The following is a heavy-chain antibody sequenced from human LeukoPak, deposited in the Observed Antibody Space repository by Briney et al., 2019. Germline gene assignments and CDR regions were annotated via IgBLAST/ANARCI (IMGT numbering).Heavy chain of an antibody. Sequence: SETLSLTCAVYGGSFSGYYWSWIRQPPGKGLEWIGEINHSGSTNYNPSLKSRVTISVDTSKNQFSLKLSSVTAADTAVYYCARSRGYYFLYFDYWDQGTLVTVSS. CDR1: GGSFSGYY. J-gene: IGHJ4*02. D-gene: IGHD3-22*01. CDR2: INHSGST. V-gene: IGHV4-34*01. CDR3: ARSRGYYFLYFDY.